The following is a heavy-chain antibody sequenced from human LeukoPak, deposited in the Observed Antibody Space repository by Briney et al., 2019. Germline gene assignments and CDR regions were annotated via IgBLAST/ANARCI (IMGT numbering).Heavy chain of an antibody. CDR2: VYTSGST. CDR3: ARDGRQRITMDTGALDI. V-gene: IGHV4-4*07. Sequence: PSETLSLTCTVYGGSISGYYWSWIRQPAGKGLEWLGGVYTSGSTNYNPSLKSRVTISMDTSKNQFSLKLSSVTAADTAVYYCARDGRQRITMDTGALDIWGQGTMVTVSS. CDR1: GGSISGYY. J-gene: IGHJ3*02. D-gene: IGHD3-10*01.